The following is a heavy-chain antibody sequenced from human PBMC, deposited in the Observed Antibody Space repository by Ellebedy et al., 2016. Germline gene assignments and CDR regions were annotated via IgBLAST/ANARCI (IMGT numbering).Heavy chain of an antibody. D-gene: IGHD2-2*01. CDR3: AGGAAQKYQVPGRFYYSYLDV. J-gene: IGHJ6*03. V-gene: IGHV1-69*13. CDR1: GCAINSYV. CDR2: IMPIFGTP. Sequence: SVKVSCXASGCAINSYVINWVRQAPGQGLEWIGGIMPIFGTPNHAQKFQGRVTVTADELTTTAYMELSSLRSEDTAVYYCAGGAAQKYQVPGRFYYSYLDVWGNGTTVTVSS.